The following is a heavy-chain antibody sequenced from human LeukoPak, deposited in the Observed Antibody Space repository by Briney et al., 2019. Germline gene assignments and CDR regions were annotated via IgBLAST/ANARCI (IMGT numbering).Heavy chain of an antibody. D-gene: IGHD2-2*01. J-gene: IGHJ3*02. Sequence: GGSLRLSCAASGFTFSTYTMNWVRQAPGKGLEWVSSISFDSTYIYYADSLEGRFTISRDNAKNSLYLQMNSLRAEDTAVYYCARDLYCSITRCTDVIDIWGQGTLVTVSS. V-gene: IGHV3-21*01. CDR2: ISFDSTYI. CDR3: ARDLYCSITRCTDVIDI. CDR1: GFTFSTYT.